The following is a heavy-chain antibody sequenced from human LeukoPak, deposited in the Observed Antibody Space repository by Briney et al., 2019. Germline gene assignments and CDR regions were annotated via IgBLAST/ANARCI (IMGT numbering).Heavy chain of an antibody. V-gene: IGHV3-7*04. CDR3: ARVSILIVPYYAFDI. D-gene: IGHD2/OR15-2a*01. J-gene: IGHJ3*02. CDR1: GFTFSSYW. Sequence: GGSLRLSCATSGFTFSSYWMSWVRQAPGKGLEWVANIKQDGSEKYYVDSVKGRFTISRDNAKNSLYLQMNSLRAEDTAVYYCARVSILIVPYYAFDIWGQGTMVTVSS. CDR2: IKQDGSEK.